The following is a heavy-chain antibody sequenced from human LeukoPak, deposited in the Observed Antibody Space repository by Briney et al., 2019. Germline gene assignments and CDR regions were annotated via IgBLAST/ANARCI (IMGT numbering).Heavy chain of an antibody. V-gene: IGHV3-23*01. CDR3: AKPLSGWYSFDY. CDR1: GFTFSSIA. CDR2: ISGSDART. D-gene: IGHD6-19*01. J-gene: IGHJ4*02. Sequence: GGSLRLSCAASGFTFSSIAMSWVRHAPGKGLEWVSAISGSDARTYYADSVKGRFTISRDNSKNTLYLQMSSLRAEDTAVYYCAKPLSGWYSFDYWGQGTLVTVSS.